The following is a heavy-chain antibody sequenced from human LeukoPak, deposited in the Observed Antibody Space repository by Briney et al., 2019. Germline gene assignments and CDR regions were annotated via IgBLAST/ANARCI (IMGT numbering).Heavy chain of an antibody. Sequence: GASVKVSCKASGYTFNGYYMHWVRQAPGQGLEWVGWINPTSGDTNYAQKFQGRVTMTRDTSISTAYMDLSRLRFDDTAVYYCARDVLFHRTGNSAYADAFDIWGQGTMVTVSS. CDR1: GYTFNGYY. V-gene: IGHV1-2*02. J-gene: IGHJ3*02. CDR2: INPTSGDT. D-gene: IGHD5-12*01. CDR3: ARDVLFHRTGNSAYADAFDI.